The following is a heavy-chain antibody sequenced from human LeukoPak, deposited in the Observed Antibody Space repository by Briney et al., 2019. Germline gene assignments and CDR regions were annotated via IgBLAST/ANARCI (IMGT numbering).Heavy chain of an antibody. Sequence: GGSLRLSCAASGFTFSSSAMSWVRQAPGKGLEWVSAISGSGGSTYYADSVKGRFTISRDNAKNSLYLQMNSLRAEDTAVYYCAGSAYYRDFDYWGQGTLVTVSS. V-gene: IGHV3-23*01. CDR2: ISGSGGST. D-gene: IGHD3-22*01. CDR1: GFTFSSSA. J-gene: IGHJ4*02. CDR3: AGSAYYRDFDY.